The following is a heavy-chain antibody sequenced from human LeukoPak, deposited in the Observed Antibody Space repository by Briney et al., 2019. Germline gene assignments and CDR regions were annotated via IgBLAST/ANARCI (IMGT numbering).Heavy chain of an antibody. J-gene: IGHJ4*02. CDR1: GGSISGYY. Sequence: SETLSLTCTVSGGSISGYYWSWIRQPPGEGLEWIGYIYYSGTTDYSPSLRSRVTMSVDTSKSQFSLKLSSVTAADTAVYYCARMGAIAGASVIPDHWGQGTLVTVSS. CDR2: IYYSGTT. V-gene: IGHV4-59*01. D-gene: IGHD4/OR15-4a*01. CDR3: ARMGAIAGASVIPDH.